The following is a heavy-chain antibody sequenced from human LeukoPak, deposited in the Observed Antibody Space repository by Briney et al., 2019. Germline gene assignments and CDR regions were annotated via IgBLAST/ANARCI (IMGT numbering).Heavy chain of an antibody. CDR3: ARGGEYDYVWGSYREYYFDY. CDR2: INHSGST. D-gene: IGHD3-16*02. Sequence: SETLSLTCAVYGGSFSGYYWSWIRQPPGKGLEWIGEINHSGSTNYDPSLKSRVTISVDTSKNQFSLKLSSVTAADTAVYYCARGGEYDYVWGSYREYYFDYWGQGTLVTVSS. V-gene: IGHV4-34*01. J-gene: IGHJ4*02. CDR1: GGSFSGYY.